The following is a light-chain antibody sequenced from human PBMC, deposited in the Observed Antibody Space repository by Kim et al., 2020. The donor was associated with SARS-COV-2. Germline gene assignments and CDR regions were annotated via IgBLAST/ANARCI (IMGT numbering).Light chain of an antibody. Sequence: DIQMTQSPSTVSASVGDRVTITCRASQSVRSSLAWHQQKPGKAPNLVMYAASSLESGVPSRFSGSGSGTEFTLTINSLQPDDFATFFCQEYENYPVACGRGTEL. CDR3: QEYENYPVA. V-gene: IGKV1-5*01. CDR2: AAS. J-gene: IGKJ2*01. CDR1: QSVRSS.